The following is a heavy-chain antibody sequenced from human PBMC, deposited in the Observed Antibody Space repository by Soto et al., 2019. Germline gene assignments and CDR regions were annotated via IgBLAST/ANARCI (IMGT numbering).Heavy chain of an antibody. J-gene: IGHJ4*02. CDR2: ISAHNGNK. V-gene: IGHV1-18*01. D-gene: IGHD1-1*01. CDR1: GYGFTTYG. Sequence: QVHLVQSGAEVKKPGASVKVSCKGSGYGFTTYGITWVRQAPGQGLEWMAWISAHNGNKNYAQELQGRVTVTRDTSMSTAYMELRSRRSDDTAVYYCARGRYGDYWGQGALVTVSS. CDR3: ARGRYGDY.